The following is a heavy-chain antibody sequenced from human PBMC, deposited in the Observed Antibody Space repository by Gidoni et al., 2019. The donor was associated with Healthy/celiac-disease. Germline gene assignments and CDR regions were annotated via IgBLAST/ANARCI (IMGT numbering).Heavy chain of an antibody. V-gene: IGHV4-59*01. D-gene: IGHD3-22*01. CDR3: ASTYYDSSGYFGGLDY. J-gene: IGHJ4*02. Sequence: QVQLQESGPGLVKPSETLSLTCTVSGGSISSYYWSWIRQPPGKGLEWIGYIYSSGSTNYHPSLKSRVTISVDTSKNQFSLKLSSVTAADTAVYYCASTYYDSSGYFGGLDYWGQGTLVTVSS. CDR2: IYSSGST. CDR1: GGSISSYY.